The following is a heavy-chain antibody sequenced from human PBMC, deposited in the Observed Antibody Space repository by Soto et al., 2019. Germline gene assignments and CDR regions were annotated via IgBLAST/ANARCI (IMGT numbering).Heavy chain of an antibody. D-gene: IGHD6-13*01. CDR1: GFTFTTYG. Sequence: VASVKVSCKASGFTFTTYGISWVRQAPGQGLEWMGWISAYNGNTNYAQKLQGRVTMTTDTSTSTAYMELRSLRSDDTAVYYCARVQPLYYYYMDVWAKGTTVTVSS. CDR2: ISAYNGNT. J-gene: IGHJ6*03. V-gene: IGHV1-18*01. CDR3: ARVQPLYYYYMDV.